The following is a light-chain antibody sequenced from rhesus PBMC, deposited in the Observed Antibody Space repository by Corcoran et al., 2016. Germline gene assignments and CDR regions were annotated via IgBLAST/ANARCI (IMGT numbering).Light chain of an antibody. CDR2: KAS. Sequence: DIQMTQSPSSLSASVGDTVTITCRASQRISSWLAWYQQKPGKAPKLLSYKASTLQSGVPSRFSGSGSGTEFTLTISSLQSEEFSTYYCQQYSSSPLTFGGGTKVEIK. V-gene: IGKV1-22*01. CDR1: QRISSW. J-gene: IGKJ4*01. CDR3: QQYSSSPLT.